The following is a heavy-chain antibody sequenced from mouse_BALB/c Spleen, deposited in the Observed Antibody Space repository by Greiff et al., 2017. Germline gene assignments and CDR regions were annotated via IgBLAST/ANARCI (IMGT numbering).Heavy chain of an antibody. J-gene: IGHJ4*01. V-gene: IGHV2-9-2*01. CDR1: GFSLTSYD. Sequence: VQLVESGPGLVAPSQSLSITCTVSGFSLTSYDISWIRQPPGKGLEWLGVIWTGGGTNYNSAFMSRLSISKDNSKSQVFLKMNSLQTDDTAIYYCVRDGIGDYGSSLYYAMDYWGQGTSVTVSS. D-gene: IGHD1-1*01. CDR3: VRDGIGDYGSSLYYAMDY. CDR2: IWTGGGT.